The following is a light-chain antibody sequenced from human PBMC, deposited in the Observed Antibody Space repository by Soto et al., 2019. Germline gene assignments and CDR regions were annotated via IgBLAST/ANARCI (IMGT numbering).Light chain of an antibody. Sequence: QSAQTQPASVSGSPGQSITISCTGTSSDVGSYKFVSWYQQHPGKAPKLIIYEGSKRPSGVSVRFSGSKSGNTASLTISGLQAEDEADYYCCSYVGGVLFGGGTKLTVL. J-gene: IGLJ2*01. V-gene: IGLV2-23*01. CDR3: CSYVGGVL. CDR2: EGS. CDR1: SSDVGSYKF.